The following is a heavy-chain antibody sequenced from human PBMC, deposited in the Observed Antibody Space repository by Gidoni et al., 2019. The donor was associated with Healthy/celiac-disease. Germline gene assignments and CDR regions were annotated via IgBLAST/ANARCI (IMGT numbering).Heavy chain of an antibody. CDR1: GGSFSGYY. CDR2: INHSGST. V-gene: IGHV4-34*01. Sequence: QVQLQQWGAGLLKPSETLSLTCAVYGGSFSGYYWSWIRQPPGKGLEWIGEINHSGSTNYNPSLKSRVTISVDTSKNQFSLKLSSVTAADTAVYYCARRRSWSTMVRGVIYYYGMDVWGQGTTVTVSS. CDR3: ARRRSWSTMVRGVIYYYGMDV. D-gene: IGHD3-10*01. J-gene: IGHJ6*02.